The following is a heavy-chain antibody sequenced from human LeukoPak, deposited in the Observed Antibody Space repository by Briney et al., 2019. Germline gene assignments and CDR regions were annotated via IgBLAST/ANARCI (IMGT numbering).Heavy chain of an antibody. CDR2: VYYSGST. V-gene: IGHV4-59*02. CDR3: ARIHRYCSGGACYVLDN. CDR1: GGAVSGYY. J-gene: IGHJ4*02. Sequence: SETLSLTCVVSGGAVSGYYWGWIRQPPGRGLEWIGYVYYSGSTNYNPSFKSRITISVDTSRNQFSLQLSSVTAADTAVYYCARIHRYCSGGACYVLDNWGQGTLVAVSS. D-gene: IGHD2-15*01.